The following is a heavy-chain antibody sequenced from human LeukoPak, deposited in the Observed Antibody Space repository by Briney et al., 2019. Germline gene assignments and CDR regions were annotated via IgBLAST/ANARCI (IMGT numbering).Heavy chain of an antibody. Sequence: SETLSLTCTVSGGSVSSGSYYWSWIRQPPGKGLEWIGYIYYSGSTNYNPSLKSRVTISVDTSKNQFSLKLSSVTAADTAVYYCARGPRRGYCSSTSCYLYYGMGVWGKGTTVTVSS. CDR2: IYYSGST. CDR1: GGSVSSGSYY. D-gene: IGHD2-2*01. V-gene: IGHV4-61*01. CDR3: ARGPRRGYCSSTSCYLYYGMGV. J-gene: IGHJ6*04.